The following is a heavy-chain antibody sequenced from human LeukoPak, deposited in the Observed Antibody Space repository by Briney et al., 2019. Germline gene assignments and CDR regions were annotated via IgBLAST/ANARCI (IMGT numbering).Heavy chain of an antibody. Sequence: SGGSLRLSCAASGFTFSGYAMSWVRQAPGKGLEWVSAISGSGGSTYYADSVKGRFTISRDNSKNTLYLQMNSLRAEDTAVYYCAKDRDYGTDYWGQGTLVTVSS. D-gene: IGHD4-17*01. CDR2: ISGSGGST. V-gene: IGHV3-23*01. CDR3: AKDRDYGTDY. CDR1: GFTFSGYA. J-gene: IGHJ4*02.